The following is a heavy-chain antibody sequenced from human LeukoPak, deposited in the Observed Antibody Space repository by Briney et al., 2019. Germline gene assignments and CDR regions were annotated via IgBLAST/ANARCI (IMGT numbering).Heavy chain of an antibody. CDR2: IHSGGGTI. CDR1: GFTFKSFE. V-gene: IGHV3-48*03. CDR3: TRDNPDWFDS. Sequence: GGSLRLSCAASGFTFKSFEMNWVRQAPGKGLEWVSYIHSGGGTIHYADSVRGRFTISRDNARNSLYLQMDTLRVEDTAVYCCTRDNPDWFDSWGQGTLATVSS. J-gene: IGHJ5*01.